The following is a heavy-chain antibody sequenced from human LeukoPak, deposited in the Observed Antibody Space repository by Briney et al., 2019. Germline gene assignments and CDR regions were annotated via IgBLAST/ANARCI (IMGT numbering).Heavy chain of an antibody. CDR2: INHSGST. CDR1: GGSFSGYY. V-gene: IGHV4-34*01. J-gene: IGHJ4*02. CDR3: ASSVTSEFDY. D-gene: IGHD4-17*01. Sequence: SETLSPTCAVYGGSFSGYYWSWIRQPPGKGLEWIGEINHSGSTNYSPSLKSRVTISVDTSKNQFSLKLSSVTAADTAVYYCASSVTSEFDYWGQGTLVTVSS.